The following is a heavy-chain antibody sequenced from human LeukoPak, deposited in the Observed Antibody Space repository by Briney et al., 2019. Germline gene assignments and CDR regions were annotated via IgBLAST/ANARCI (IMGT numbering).Heavy chain of an antibody. V-gene: IGHV4-59*01. D-gene: IGHD3-22*01. J-gene: IGHJ6*03. CDR3: ARASYYDSSGYYWGYYYYYMDV. CDR1: GGSISSYY. Sequence: SETLSLTCTVSGGSISSYYWSWIRQPPGKGLEWIGYIYYSGSTNYNPSLKSRVTISVDTSKNQFSLKLSSVTAADTAVYYCARASYYDSSGYYWGYYYYYMDVWGKGTTVTVSS. CDR2: IYYSGST.